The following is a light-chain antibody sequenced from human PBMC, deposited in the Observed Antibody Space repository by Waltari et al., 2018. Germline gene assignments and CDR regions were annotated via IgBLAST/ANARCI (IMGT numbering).Light chain of an antibody. J-gene: IGLJ2*01. V-gene: IGLV2-14*03. CDR3: SSYTSSSTFYVV. CDR1: SSDVGGYNY. Sequence: QSALTQPASVSGSPGQSIPIPCTGTSSDVGGYNYVSWYQQHPGKAPKLMIYDVTKRPSGVSNRFSGSKSGNTASLTISGLQAGDEADYYCSSYTSSSTFYVVFGGGTKLTVL. CDR2: DVT.